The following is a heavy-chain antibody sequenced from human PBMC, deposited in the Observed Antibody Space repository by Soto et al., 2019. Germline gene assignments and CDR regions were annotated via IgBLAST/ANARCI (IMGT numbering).Heavy chain of an antibody. V-gene: IGHV1-18*01. CDR3: ARDYCSSPSCYNPDY. Sequence: QVQLVQSGAEVKKPGASVKVSCTASGYTFTSYGISWVRQAPGQGLEWMGWISAYNDNTNYAQKLQGRVAMTADTSQSTAYMELRSLTSDDTAVYYCARDYCSSPSCYNPDYWGQGTLVTVSS. J-gene: IGHJ4*02. D-gene: IGHD2-2*02. CDR1: GYTFTSYG. CDR2: ISAYNDNT.